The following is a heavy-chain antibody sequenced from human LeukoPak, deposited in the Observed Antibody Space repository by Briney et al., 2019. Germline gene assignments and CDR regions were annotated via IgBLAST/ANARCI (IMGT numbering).Heavy chain of an antibody. Sequence: GASVKVSCKASGYTFTDYYMHWVRQAPGQGLEWMGWINPNSGGTNYAQKFQGRVTMTRDTSISTAYMELSRLRSDDTAVYYCARAGRSTSWYQEYQNWFDPWGQGTLVTVSS. CDR3: ARAGRSTSWYQEYQNWFDP. J-gene: IGHJ5*02. D-gene: IGHD6-13*01. CDR1: GYTFTDYY. CDR2: INPNSGGT. V-gene: IGHV1-2*02.